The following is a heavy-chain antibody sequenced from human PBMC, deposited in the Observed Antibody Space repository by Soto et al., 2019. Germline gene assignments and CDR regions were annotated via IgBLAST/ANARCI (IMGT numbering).Heavy chain of an antibody. CDR2: IKQDGSEK. J-gene: IGHJ4*02. V-gene: IGHV3-7*05. D-gene: IGHD6-13*01. Sequence: GGSLRLSCAASGFTFSSYWMSWVRQAPGKGLEWVANIKQDGSEKYYVDSVKGRFTISRDNAKNSLYLQMNSLRAEDTAVYYCARVPSSSWYGHYFDYWGQGTLVTVSS. CDR3: ARVPSSSWYGHYFDY. CDR1: GFTFSSYW.